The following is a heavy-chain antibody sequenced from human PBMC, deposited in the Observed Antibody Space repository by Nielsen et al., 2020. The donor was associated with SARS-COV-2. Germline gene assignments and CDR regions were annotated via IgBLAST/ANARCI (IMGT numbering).Heavy chain of an antibody. CDR3: ARGSDYYDSSGLV. CDR1: GGSISSSSYY. V-gene: IGHV4-39*01. Sequence: SETLSLTCTVSGGSISSSSYYWGWIRQPPGKGLEWIGSIYYSGSTYYNPSLKSRVTISVDTSKNQFSLKLSSVTAADTAVYYCARGSDYYDSSGLVWGQGTMVTVSS. J-gene: IGHJ3*01. CDR2: IYYSGST. D-gene: IGHD3-22*01.